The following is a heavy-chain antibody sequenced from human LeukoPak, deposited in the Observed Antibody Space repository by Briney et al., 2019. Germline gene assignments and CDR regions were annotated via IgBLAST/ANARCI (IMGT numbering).Heavy chain of an antibody. J-gene: IGHJ3*02. D-gene: IGHD3-22*01. Sequence: ASVKVSCKASGGTFSSYAISWVRQAPGQGLEWMGGISPIFGTANYAQKFQGRVTITADESTSTAYMELSSLRSEDTAVYYCARGASSGYPIWGQGTMVTVSS. CDR1: GGTFSSYA. CDR3: ARGASSGYPI. CDR2: ISPIFGTA. V-gene: IGHV1-69*13.